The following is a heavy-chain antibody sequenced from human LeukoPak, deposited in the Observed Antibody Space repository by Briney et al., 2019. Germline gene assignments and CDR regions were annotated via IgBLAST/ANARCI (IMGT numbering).Heavy chain of an antibody. D-gene: IGHD1-7*01. V-gene: IGHV1-18*01. CDR1: GYTFTSYG. CDR2: ISAYNGNT. J-gene: IGHJ4*02. CDR3: ARGGPKLWTGTQRRPSDY. Sequence: ASVKVSCKASGYTFTSYGISWVRQAPGQGLEWMGWISAYNGNTNYAQKLQGRVTMTTDTSTSTAYMELRSLRSDDTAVYYCARGGPKLWTGTQRRPSDYWGQGTLVTVSS.